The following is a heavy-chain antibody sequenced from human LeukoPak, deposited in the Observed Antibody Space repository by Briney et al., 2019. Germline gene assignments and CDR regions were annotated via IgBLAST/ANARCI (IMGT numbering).Heavy chain of an antibody. D-gene: IGHD2-21*02. CDR1: GFTFSSYW. J-gene: IGHJ1*01. CDR3: ARGYCGGDCYGD. Sequence: GGSLRLSCAASGFTFSSYWMNWVRQAPGKGLEWVSSIDGSSSHIYYADSVKGRFTISRDNTKSSLYLQMNSLRAEDMAVYYCARGYCGGDCYGDWGQGTLVTVSS. CDR2: IDGSSSHI. V-gene: IGHV3-21*01.